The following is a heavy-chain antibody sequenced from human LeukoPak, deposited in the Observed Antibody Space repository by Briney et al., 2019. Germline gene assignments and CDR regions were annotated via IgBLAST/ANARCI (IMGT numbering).Heavy chain of an antibody. CDR2: IYSGGST. CDR1: GFTVSSNY. CDR3: AGQEVNWETDNVIDY. Sequence: GGSLRLSCAASGFTVSSNYMSWVRQAPGKGLEWVSVIYSGGSTYYADSVKGRFTISRDNSKNTLYLQMNSLRAEDTAVYYCAGQEVNWETDNVIDYWGQGTLVTVSS. J-gene: IGHJ4*02. V-gene: IGHV3-53*01. D-gene: IGHD3-16*01.